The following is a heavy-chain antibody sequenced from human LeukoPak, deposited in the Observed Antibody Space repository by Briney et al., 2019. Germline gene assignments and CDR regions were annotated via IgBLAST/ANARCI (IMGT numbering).Heavy chain of an antibody. CDR2: IKQDGSEK. V-gene: IGHV3-7*01. D-gene: IGHD5-18*01. CDR3: ARVGTAMARGFDY. Sequence: GGSLRLSCAASGFTFSSYWMSWVRQAPGKGLEWVANIKQDGSEKYYVDSVKGRFTISRDNAKNSLYLQMNSLRAEDTAVYYCARVGTAMARGFDYWGQGTLVTVSS. J-gene: IGHJ4*02. CDR1: GFTFSSYW.